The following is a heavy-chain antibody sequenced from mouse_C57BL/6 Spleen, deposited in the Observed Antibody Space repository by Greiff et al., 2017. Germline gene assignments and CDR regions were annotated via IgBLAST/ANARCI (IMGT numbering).Heavy chain of an antibody. CDR2: IYPGDGDT. Sequence: QVQLQQSGPELVKPGASVKISCKASGYAFSSSWMNWVKQRPGKGLEWIGRIYPGDGDTNYNGKFKGKATLTADKSSSTAYMQLSSLTSEDSAVYFCARWGSDWYFDVWGTGTTVTVSS. J-gene: IGHJ1*03. CDR1: GYAFSSSW. V-gene: IGHV1-82*01. CDR3: ARWGSDWYFDV.